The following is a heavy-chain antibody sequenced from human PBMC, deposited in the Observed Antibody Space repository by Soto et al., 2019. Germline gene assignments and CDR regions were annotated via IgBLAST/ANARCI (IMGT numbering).Heavy chain of an antibody. CDR3: VRHLRARGVVRDGPLDS. D-gene: IGHD3-10*01. Sequence: PGESLKISCKGSGYTFANSWIAWVRQMPGKGLEWLGNIFPGDSDTKYSPSFQGRVTLSADTSISTAYLHWSSLKASDTAIYFCVRHLRARGVVRDGPLDSWGQETLVTVSS. J-gene: IGHJ4*02. CDR1: GYTFANSW. CDR2: IFPGDSDT. V-gene: IGHV5-51*01.